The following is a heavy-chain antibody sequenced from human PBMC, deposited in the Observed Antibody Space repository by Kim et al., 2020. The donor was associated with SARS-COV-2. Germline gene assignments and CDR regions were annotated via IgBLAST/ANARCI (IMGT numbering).Heavy chain of an antibody. Sequence: GGSLRLSCAASGFTVNNFAMSWVRQAPGKGLEWVSTDPGGGGRTFYADSVKGRFTISRDNSKNTVFLQMNSVRAEDTAVYYCAKAQPLSSGWYVVEDWGQGTLVTVSS. D-gene: IGHD6-19*01. J-gene: IGHJ4*02. CDR2: DPGGGGRT. CDR1: GFTVNNFA. V-gene: IGHV3-23*01. CDR3: AKAQPLSSGWYVVED.